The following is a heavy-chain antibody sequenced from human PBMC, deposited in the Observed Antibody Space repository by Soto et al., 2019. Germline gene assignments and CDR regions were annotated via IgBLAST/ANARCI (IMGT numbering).Heavy chain of an antibody. V-gene: IGHV4-59*01. CDR1: GGSISSYY. J-gene: IGHJ6*02. D-gene: IGHD6-6*01. CDR2: IYYSGST. CDR3: ARGLAARPSYYYYGMDV. Sequence: SETLSLTCTVSGGSISSYYWSWIRQPPGKGLEWIGYIYYSGSTNYNPSLKSRVTISVDTSKNQFSLKLSSVTAADTAVYYCARGLAARPSYYYYGMDVWGQGTTVTVSS.